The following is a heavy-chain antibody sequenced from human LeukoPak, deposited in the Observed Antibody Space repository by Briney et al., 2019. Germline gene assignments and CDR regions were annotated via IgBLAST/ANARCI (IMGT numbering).Heavy chain of an antibody. D-gene: IGHD6-13*01. CDR1: GYTFTSYG. Sequence: GASVKVSCKASGYTFTSYGISWVRQAPGQGLEWMGWISAYNGNTNYAQKFQGRVTMTRNTSISTAYMELSSLRSEDTAVYYCARRIAAAGTLYYYYYMDVWGKGTTVTVSS. CDR2: ISAYNGNT. CDR3: ARRIAAAGTLYYYYYMDV. V-gene: IGHV1-18*01. J-gene: IGHJ6*03.